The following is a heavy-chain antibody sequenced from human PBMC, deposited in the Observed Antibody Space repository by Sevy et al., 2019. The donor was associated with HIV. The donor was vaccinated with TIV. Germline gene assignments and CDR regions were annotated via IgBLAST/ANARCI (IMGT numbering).Heavy chain of an antibody. V-gene: IGHV3-53*01. J-gene: IGHJ6*02. CDR1: GFTVSSNY. CDR2: IYSGDRT. D-gene: IGHD3-22*01. CDR3: ARDRVTYYYDSSGYYTSGYGMDV. Sequence: GGSLRLSCAASGFTVSSNYMSWVRQAPGKGLEWVSVIYSGDRTDYADSVKGRFTISRDNSKNTLYLQMNSLRAEDTAVCYCARDRVTYYYDSSGYYTSGYGMDVWGQGTTVTVSS.